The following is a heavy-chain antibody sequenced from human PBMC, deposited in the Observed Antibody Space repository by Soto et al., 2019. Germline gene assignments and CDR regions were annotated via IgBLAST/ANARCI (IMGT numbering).Heavy chain of an antibody. Sequence: EVQLVESGGGLGQPGGSLRLSCVASGFTFSSYSMNWVRQAPGKGLEWVSYISSSSSTTYYADSVKGRFTISRDIAKNSLYLRMNSLRAEDTAVYYCARGGGLRLRGLDYWGQGTLVTVSS. CDR2: ISSSSSTT. J-gene: IGHJ4*02. D-gene: IGHD5-12*01. CDR3: ARGGGLRLRGLDY. V-gene: IGHV3-48*01. CDR1: GFTFSSYS.